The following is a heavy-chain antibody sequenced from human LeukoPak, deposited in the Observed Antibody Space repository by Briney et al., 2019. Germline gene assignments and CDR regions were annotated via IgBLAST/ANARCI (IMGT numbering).Heavy chain of an antibody. CDR1: GGSISSSNYY. Sequence: SSETLSLTCTVSGGSISSSNYYWGWIRQPPGKGLEWIGSIYYSGTTYYNSSPKSRVTISVDTSKNQFSLKLSSVTAADTAVYYCAGAYCGGDCYNPYFQHWGQGTLVTVSS. V-gene: IGHV4-39*01. D-gene: IGHD2-21*01. CDR3: AGAYCGGDCYNPYFQH. CDR2: IYYSGTT. J-gene: IGHJ1*01.